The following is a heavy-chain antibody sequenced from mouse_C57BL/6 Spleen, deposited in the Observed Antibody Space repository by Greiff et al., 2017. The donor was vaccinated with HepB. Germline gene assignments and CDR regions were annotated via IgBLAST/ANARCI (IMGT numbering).Heavy chain of an antibody. J-gene: IGHJ4*01. Sequence: EVKLQESGPELVKPGASVKISCKASGYSFTDYNMNWVKQSNGKSLEWIGVINPNYGTTSYNQKFKGKATLTVDQSSSTAYMQLNSLTSEDSAVYYCARERGWDEGRAMDYWGQGTSVTVSS. D-gene: IGHD4-1*01. CDR2: INPNYGTT. V-gene: IGHV1-39*01. CDR3: ARERGWDEGRAMDY. CDR1: GYSFTDYN.